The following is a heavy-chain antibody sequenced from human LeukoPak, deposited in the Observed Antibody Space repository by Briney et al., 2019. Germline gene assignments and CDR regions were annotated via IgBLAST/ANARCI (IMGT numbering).Heavy chain of an antibody. CDR1: GGSISSYY. V-gene: IGHV4-59*01. J-gene: IGHJ6*03. D-gene: IGHD3-3*01. Sequence: KPSETLSLTCTVSGGSISSYYWSWIRQPPGKGLEWIGYIYYSGSTNYNPSLKSRVTISVDTSKNQFSLKLSSVTAADTAVYYCARTGAPLYDFWSGYPYYMDVWGKGTTVTVSS. CDR2: IYYSGST. CDR3: ARTGAPLYDFWSGYPYYMDV.